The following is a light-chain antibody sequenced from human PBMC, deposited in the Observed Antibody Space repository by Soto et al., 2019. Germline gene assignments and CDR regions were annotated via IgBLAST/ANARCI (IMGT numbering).Light chain of an antibody. Sequence: DIQMTQSPSTLSDSVGDRVTITCRASQNINYWLAWYQHKVGSPTKLLTFDASNLGRGVPSRFSCGGSGTQFTLNISSLRPDGGATYYWQQYSGPRTLRQGTTADIK. CDR3: QQYSGPRT. CDR2: DAS. J-gene: IGKJ1*01. V-gene: IGKV1-5*01. CDR1: QNINYW.